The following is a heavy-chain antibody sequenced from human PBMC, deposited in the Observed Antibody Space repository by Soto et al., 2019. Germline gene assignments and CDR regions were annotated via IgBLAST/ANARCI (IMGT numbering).Heavy chain of an antibody. J-gene: IGHJ4*02. V-gene: IGHV1-69*13. CDR1: GGTFSSYA. CDR3: ARGATTVTTSVY. D-gene: IGHD4-17*01. Sequence: ASVKVSCKASGGTFSSYAISWVRQAPGQGLEWMGGIIPIFGTANYAQKFQGRVTITADESTSTAYMELSSLRSEDTAVYYCARGATTVTTSVYWGQGTLVTVSS. CDR2: IIPIFGTA.